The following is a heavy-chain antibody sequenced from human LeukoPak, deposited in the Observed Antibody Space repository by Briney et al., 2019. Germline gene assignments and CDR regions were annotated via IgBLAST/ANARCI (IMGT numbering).Heavy chain of an antibody. CDR1: GFTFCCYS. CDR2: INSSSSYI. D-gene: IGHD2-21*01. J-gene: IGHJ4*02. Sequence: GGSLRLACAASGFTFCCYSINWVRQAPGKGLEWVSSINSSSSYIYYAASVKGRFTISRDNAKNSLYLQSNSLRAEDTDVYDCARVARFSYCGGDCAFDYWGQGTLVTVSS. CDR3: ARVARFSYCGGDCAFDY. V-gene: IGHV3-21*01.